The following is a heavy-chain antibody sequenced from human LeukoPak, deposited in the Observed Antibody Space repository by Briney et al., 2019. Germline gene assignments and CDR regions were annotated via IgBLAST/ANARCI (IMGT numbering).Heavy chain of an antibody. V-gene: IGHV4-59*08. CDR3: ARHPHLYYYDSLNRAFDI. CDR2: IYYSGST. CDR1: GGSISSYY. D-gene: IGHD3-22*01. J-gene: IGHJ3*02. Sequence: SETLSLTCTVSGGSISSYYWSWIRQPPGKGLEWIGYIYYSGSTNYNPSLKSRVTISVDTSKNQFSLKLSSVTAADTAVYYCARHPHLYYYDSLNRAFDIWGQGTMVTVSS.